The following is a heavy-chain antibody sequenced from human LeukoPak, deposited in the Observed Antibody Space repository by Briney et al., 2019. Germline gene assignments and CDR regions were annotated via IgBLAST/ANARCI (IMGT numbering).Heavy chain of an antibody. CDR2: INPGGSSI. J-gene: IGHJ4*02. V-gene: IGHV3-74*01. CDR1: GYTFSTYW. D-gene: IGHD1-14*01. CDR3: ARSNQADDY. Sequence: GGSLRLSCAASGYTFSTYWMHWVRQVPGKGLVWVARINPGGSSITYADSVKGRFTISRDNAKNTLYLQMDSLRAEDTGVYYCARSNQADDYWGQGTLVTVSS.